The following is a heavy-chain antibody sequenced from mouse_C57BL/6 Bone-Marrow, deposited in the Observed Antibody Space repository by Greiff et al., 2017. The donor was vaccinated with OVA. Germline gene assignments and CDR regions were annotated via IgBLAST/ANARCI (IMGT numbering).Heavy chain of an antibody. CDR3: ARHEEEGFSSGSWDY. CDR1: GYTFTEYT. V-gene: IGHV1-62-2*01. Sequence: VQRVESGAELVKPGASVKLSCKASGYTFTEYTIHWVKQRSGQGLEWIGWFYPGSGSIKYNEKFKDKATLTADKSSSTVYMELSRLTSEDSAVYFCARHEEEGFSSGSWDYWGQGTTLTVSS. J-gene: IGHJ2*01. CDR2: FYPGSGSI. D-gene: IGHD3-2*02.